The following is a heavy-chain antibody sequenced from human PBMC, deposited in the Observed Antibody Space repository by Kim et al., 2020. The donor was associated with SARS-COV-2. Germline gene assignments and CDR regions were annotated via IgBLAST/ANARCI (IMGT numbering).Heavy chain of an antibody. Sequence: GGSLRLSCAASGFTFSSYAMHWVRQAPGKGLEWVAVISYDGSNKYYADSVKGRFTISRDNSKNTLYLQMNSLRAEDTAVYYCARDKDTAMAAFDYWGQGTLVTVSS. D-gene: IGHD5-18*01. V-gene: IGHV3-30*04. CDR3: ARDKDTAMAAFDY. CDR1: GFTFSSYA. J-gene: IGHJ4*02. CDR2: ISYDGSNK.